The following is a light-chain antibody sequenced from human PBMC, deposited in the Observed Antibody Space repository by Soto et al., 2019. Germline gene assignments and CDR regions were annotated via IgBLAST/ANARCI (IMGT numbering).Light chain of an antibody. J-gene: IGKJ2*01. CDR1: QTFSNW. CDR3: QQDKSYAYT. Sequence: DIQMTQSPSTLSASVGDRVSITCRASQTFSNWLAWYQQKPGKAPKLLIYDVSSLENGVPSRFRGSGPGTEFTLTIGSLQPDDSASSYCQQDKSYAYTLGQGTKLQI. CDR2: DVS. V-gene: IGKV1-5*01.